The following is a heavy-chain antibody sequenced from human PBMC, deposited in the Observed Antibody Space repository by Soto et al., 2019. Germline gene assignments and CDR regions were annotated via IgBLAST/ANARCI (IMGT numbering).Heavy chain of an antibody. CDR3: ARAHLIFGVVTYYFDY. CDR1: GGTFSSYA. V-gene: IGHV1-69*12. CDR2: IIPIFGTA. J-gene: IGHJ4*02. Sequence: QVQLVQSGAEVKKPGSSVKVSCKASGGTFSSYAISWVRQAPGQGLEWMGGIIPIFGTANYAQKFQGRVTMTAGESTSTAYMELVSLRSEDTAVYYCARAHLIFGVVTYYFDYWGQGTLVTVSS. D-gene: IGHD3-3*02.